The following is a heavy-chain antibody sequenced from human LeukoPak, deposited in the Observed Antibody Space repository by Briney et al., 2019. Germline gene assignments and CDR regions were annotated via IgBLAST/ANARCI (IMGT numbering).Heavy chain of an antibody. J-gene: IGHJ4*02. V-gene: IGHV3-30*02. CDR2: IRYDGTNK. CDR3: ARDPGSTTLNY. D-gene: IGHD2-2*01. CDR1: GFTVSTNY. Sequence: GGSLRLSCAASGFTVSTNYMTWVRQAPGKGLEWVAFIRYDGTNKYFADSVKGRFTISRDNSKNTVFLQMNTLRAEDTAVYYCARDPGSTTLNYWGQGTLVTVSS.